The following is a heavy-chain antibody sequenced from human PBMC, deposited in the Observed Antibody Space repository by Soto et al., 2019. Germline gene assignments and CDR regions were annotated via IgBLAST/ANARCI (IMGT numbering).Heavy chain of an antibody. D-gene: IGHD3-22*01. CDR2: INHSGST. CDR1: GGSFSGYY. J-gene: IGHJ4*02. V-gene: IGHV4-34*01. CDR3: ARRGSPRSVVITRHFDY. Sequence: QVQLQQWGAGLLKPSETLSLTCAVYGGSFSGYYWSWIRQPPGKGLEWIGEINHSGSTNYNPSLKSRVTISVDTSNNQFSLKLSSLTAADTAVYYCARRGSPRSVVITRHFDYWGQGTLVTVSS.